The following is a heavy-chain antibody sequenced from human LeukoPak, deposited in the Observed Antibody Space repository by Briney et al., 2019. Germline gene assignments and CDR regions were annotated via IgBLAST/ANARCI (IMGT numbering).Heavy chain of an antibody. J-gene: IGHJ4*02. Sequence: ASVKVSCKASGGTFFSSYTINWVRQAPGQGLEWMGRIIPIFGTTDYAQKFQGRATITMDESTSTACMELSSLRSEDTAVYYCARVEGVYRYAYDYWGQGTLVTVSS. CDR1: GGTFFSSYT. D-gene: IGHD3-16*01. V-gene: IGHV1-69*05. CDR2: IIPIFGTT. CDR3: ARVEGVYRYAYDY.